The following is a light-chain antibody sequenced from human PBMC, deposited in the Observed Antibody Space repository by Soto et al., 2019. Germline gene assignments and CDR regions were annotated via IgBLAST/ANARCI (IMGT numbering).Light chain of an antibody. Sequence: DIQMTQSPSSLSASLGDRVTITCRASQSISSYLNWYQQKPGKAPKLLIYAASSLHSGVTSRCSGSGSGTDFTLNISSMQPEDFATYYCKQNYSTYLTFGQGTKVDIK. CDR1: QSISSY. CDR2: AAS. CDR3: KQNYSTYLT. J-gene: IGKJ4*01. V-gene: IGKV1-39*01.